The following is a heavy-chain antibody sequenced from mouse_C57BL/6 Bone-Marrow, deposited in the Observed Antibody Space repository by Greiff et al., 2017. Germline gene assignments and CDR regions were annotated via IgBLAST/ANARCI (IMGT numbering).Heavy chain of an antibody. CDR3: ARGPSYYYGSSYVDY. Sequence: VKLMESGPELVKPGASVKISCKASGYAFSSSWMNWVKQRPGKGLEWIGRIYPGDGDTNYNGKFKGKATLTADKSSSTAYMQLSSLTSEDSAVYFCARGPSYYYGSSYVDYWGQGTTLTVSS. V-gene: IGHV1-82*01. D-gene: IGHD1-1*01. J-gene: IGHJ2*01. CDR1: GYAFSSSW. CDR2: IYPGDGDT.